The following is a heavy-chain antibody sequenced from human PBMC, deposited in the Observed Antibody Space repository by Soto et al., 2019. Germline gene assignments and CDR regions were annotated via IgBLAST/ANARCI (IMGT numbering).Heavy chain of an antibody. J-gene: IGHJ4*02. CDR2: VHSSGGT. D-gene: IGHD2-15*01. CDR1: RGSITSGDYF. Sequence: SETLSLTCTVSRGSITSGDYFWAWIRLPPGKGLEFIGSVHSSGGTYYSPSLKSRASISIDKSRNQFSLKLTSVNAGDTAVYFCASVVVGATRQTGSDHWGQGTLVTVSS. CDR3: ASVVVGATRQTGSDH. V-gene: IGHV4-39*01.